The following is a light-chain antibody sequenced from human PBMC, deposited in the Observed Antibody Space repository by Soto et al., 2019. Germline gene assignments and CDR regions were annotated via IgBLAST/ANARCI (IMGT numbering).Light chain of an antibody. CDR2: DAS. CDR3: QQRLHWPIT. J-gene: IGKJ5*01. Sequence: EMVLTQSPATLSLSPGDRVTLSCRASQTVGRYLSWYQHSPGQGPRLLVYDASNRDTGIPARFSGSGSETDFTLTISSLEPEDFAVYYCQQRLHWPITFGQGTGLEIK. V-gene: IGKV3-11*01. CDR1: QTVGRY.